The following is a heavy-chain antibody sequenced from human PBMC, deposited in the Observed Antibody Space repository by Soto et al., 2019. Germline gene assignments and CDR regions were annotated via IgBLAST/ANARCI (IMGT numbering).Heavy chain of an antibody. D-gene: IGHD1-20*01. V-gene: IGHV1-69*02. CDR2: IIPILGIA. CDR1: GGTFSSYT. Sequence: QVQLVQSGAEVKKPGSSVKVSCKASGGTFSSYTISWVRQAPGQGLEWMGRIIPILGIANYAQKXXXRVXXXXXXXXXXXXXXXXXXXXXXXXXYYCAGGLXGTTRNNWXDPWGQGTLVTVSS. J-gene: IGHJ5*02. CDR3: AGGLXGTTRNNWXDP.